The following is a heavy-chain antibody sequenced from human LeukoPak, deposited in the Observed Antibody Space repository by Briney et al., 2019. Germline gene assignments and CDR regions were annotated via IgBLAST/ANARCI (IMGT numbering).Heavy chain of an antibody. V-gene: IGHV4-4*07. D-gene: IGHD4-17*01. Sequence: SETLSLTCTVSGGSISSYYWSWIRQPAGKGLEWIGRIYTSGTTHYNPSLKSRVTMSVDTSKNQFSLKLSSVTAADTAVYYCARLSTVTTSFNYWGQGTLVTVSS. CDR1: GGSISSYY. CDR3: ARLSTVTTSFNY. CDR2: IYTSGTT. J-gene: IGHJ4*02.